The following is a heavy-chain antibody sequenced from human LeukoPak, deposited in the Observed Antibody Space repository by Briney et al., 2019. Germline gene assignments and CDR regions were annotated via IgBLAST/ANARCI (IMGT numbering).Heavy chain of an antibody. V-gene: IGHV4-4*07. J-gene: IGHJ4*02. CDR1: GGSISSYY. CDR3: ARHGRMGTINPSY. D-gene: IGHD5-24*01. Sequence: SETLSLTCTVSGGSISSYYSSWIRQPAGKGLEWIGRIYTSGSTYYNPSLKSRATISVDTSKNQFSLKLSSVTAADTAVYYCARHGRMGTINPSYWGQGTLVTVSS. CDR2: IYTSGST.